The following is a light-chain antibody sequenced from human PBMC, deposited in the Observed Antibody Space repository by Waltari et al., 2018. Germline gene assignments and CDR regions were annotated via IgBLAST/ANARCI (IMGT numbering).Light chain of an antibody. CDR3: QQYNNWRT. CDR1: QSISRN. Sequence: EILMTQSPATLSVSPGERATLSCRASQSISRNLAWYQQKPGQAPRLLIYGASTRAIGIPARFSGSGSGTEFTLTISNLQSEDFAVYYCQQYNNWRTFGQGTKLEIK. CDR2: GAS. V-gene: IGKV3-15*01. J-gene: IGKJ2*01.